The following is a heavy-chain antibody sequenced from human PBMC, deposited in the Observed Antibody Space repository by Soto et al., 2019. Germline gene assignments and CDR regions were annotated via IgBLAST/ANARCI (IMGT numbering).Heavy chain of an antibody. CDR1: GFCVSSNY. Sequence: GRSRTLACAASGFCVSSNYMSWLRQAPGKGLEWVSIIYSGGSTYYADSVKGRFTISRDNSKNTLYLQMNSLTGEDTAMYYCAREGAFGYIWYFDLWGRGTLVTVSS. V-gene: IGHV3-66*01. CDR2: IYSGGST. D-gene: IGHD5-18*01. J-gene: IGHJ2*01. CDR3: AREGAFGYIWYFDL.